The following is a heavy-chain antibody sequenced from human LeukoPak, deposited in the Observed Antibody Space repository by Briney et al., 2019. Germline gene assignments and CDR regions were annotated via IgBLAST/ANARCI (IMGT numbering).Heavy chain of an antibody. J-gene: IGHJ4*02. CDR1: GFTFSSYA. Sequence: GGSLRLSCAASGFTFSSYAMHWVRQAPGKGLEWVAVISYDESNKYYADSVRGRFTISRDNSKNTLYLQMNSLRAEDTAVYYCAKDIAVAGYYWGQGTLVTVSS. D-gene: IGHD6-19*01. V-gene: IGHV3-30*04. CDR3: AKDIAVAGYY. CDR2: ISYDESNK.